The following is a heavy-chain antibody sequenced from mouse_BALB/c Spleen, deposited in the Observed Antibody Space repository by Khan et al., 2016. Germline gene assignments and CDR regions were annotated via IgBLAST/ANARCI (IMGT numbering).Heavy chain of an antibody. CDR2: ISSGSSTI. J-gene: IGHJ2*01. CDR3: ARWDY. Sequence: EVELVESGGGLVQPGGSRKLSCAASGFTFSRFGMHWVRQAPEKGLEWVAYISSGSSTIYYADTLKGRFTISRDNPKNALCLQRNRRRSEDTAMYYCARWDYWGQGTTLTVSS. CDR1: GFTFSRFG. V-gene: IGHV5-17*02.